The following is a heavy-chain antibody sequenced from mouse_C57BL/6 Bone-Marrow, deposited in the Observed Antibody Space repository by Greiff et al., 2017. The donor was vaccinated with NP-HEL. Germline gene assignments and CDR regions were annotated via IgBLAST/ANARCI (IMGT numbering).Heavy chain of an antibody. Sequence: EVQLVESGGGLVKPGGSLKLSCAASGFTFSSYAMSWVRQTPEKRLEWVATISDGGSYTYYPDNVKGRFTISRDNAKNNLYLQMSHLKSEDTAMYYCARDFPIYYDYDVGFAYWGQGTLVTVSA. CDR3: ARDFPIYYDYDVGFAY. J-gene: IGHJ3*01. D-gene: IGHD2-4*01. CDR1: GFTFSSYA. CDR2: ISDGGSYT. V-gene: IGHV5-4*01.